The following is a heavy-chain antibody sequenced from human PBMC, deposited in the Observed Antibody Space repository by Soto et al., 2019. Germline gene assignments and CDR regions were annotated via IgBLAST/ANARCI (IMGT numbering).Heavy chain of an antibody. J-gene: IGHJ6*02. CDR1: GFTFSSYA. D-gene: IGHD2-2*02. CDR3: AKDLYRGRYNYGMDV. Sequence: GGSLRLSCAASGFTFSSYAMSWVRQAPGKGLEWVSAISGSGGSTYYADSVKGRFTISRDNSKNTLYLQMNSLRAEDTAVYYCAKDLYRGRYNYGMDVXGQGTTVTVSS. CDR2: ISGSGGST. V-gene: IGHV3-23*01.